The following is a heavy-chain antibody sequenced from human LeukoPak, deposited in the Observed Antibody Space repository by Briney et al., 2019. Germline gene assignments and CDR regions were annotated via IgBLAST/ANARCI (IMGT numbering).Heavy chain of an antibody. CDR1: GFTVSSNY. V-gene: IGHV3-53*01. J-gene: IGHJ5*02. D-gene: IGHD3-22*01. Sequence: GGSLRLSCAAPGFTVSSNYMSWVRQAPGKGLEWVSVIYSGGSTYYADSVKGRFTISRDNSKNTLYLQMNSLRAEDTALYYCARDNYESSGYYSYNWFDPWGQGTLVTVSS. CDR2: IYSGGST. CDR3: ARDNYESSGYYSYNWFDP.